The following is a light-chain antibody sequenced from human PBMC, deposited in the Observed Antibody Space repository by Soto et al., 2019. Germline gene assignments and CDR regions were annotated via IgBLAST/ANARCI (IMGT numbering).Light chain of an antibody. Sequence: QSALNQPPSASGTPGQGVTISCSGSSSNIGSNTVNWYQQLPGTAPKLLIYSNNQRPSGVPDRFSGSKSGTSASLAISGLQSEDEADYYCAAWDDSLNGVVFGGGTKVTVL. CDR1: SSNIGSNT. J-gene: IGLJ2*01. CDR3: AAWDDSLNGVV. CDR2: SNN. V-gene: IGLV1-44*01.